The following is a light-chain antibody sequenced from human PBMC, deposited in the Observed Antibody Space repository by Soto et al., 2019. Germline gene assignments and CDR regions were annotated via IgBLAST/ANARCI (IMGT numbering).Light chain of an antibody. CDR2: DAS. V-gene: IGKV3-11*01. CDR1: QSVNNY. J-gene: IGKJ3*01. Sequence: EIVLTQSPATLSLSPGERATLSCRASQSVNNYLAWYQQRPGQAPRLLIYDASNRATGIPARFSGSGSGTDFTLTITSLEPEDFPVYYCQHRNNRPFSFGPGTKVDIK. CDR3: QHRNNRPFS.